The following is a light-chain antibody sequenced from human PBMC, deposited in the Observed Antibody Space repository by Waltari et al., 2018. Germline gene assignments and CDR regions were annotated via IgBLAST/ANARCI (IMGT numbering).Light chain of an antibody. CDR1: RGVGSD. CDR2: AIS. V-gene: IGKV1-6*01. Sequence: AVQMTQSPSSLSASVGDRVSITCRASRGVGSDLSWHQQKAGTAPKLLIYAISTLQSGVPSRFSGSGSATDFTLTISNLQPEDFATYYCLQDSYKPYSFGPGTKLEIK. J-gene: IGKJ2*03. CDR3: LQDSYKPYS.